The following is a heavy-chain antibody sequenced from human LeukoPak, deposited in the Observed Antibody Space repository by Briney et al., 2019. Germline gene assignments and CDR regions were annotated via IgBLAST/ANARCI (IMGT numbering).Heavy chain of an antibody. CDR1: GFTFSSYA. CDR3: AKANDYGDLFDY. CDR2: ISGSGGST. J-gene: IGHJ4*02. D-gene: IGHD4-17*01. Sequence: GGSLRLSCAASGFTFSSYAMSWVRQAPGKGLEWVSAISGSGGSTYYADSVKGRLTISRDNSKNTLYLQMNSLRAEDTAVYYCAKANDYGDLFDYWGQGTLVTVSS. V-gene: IGHV3-23*01.